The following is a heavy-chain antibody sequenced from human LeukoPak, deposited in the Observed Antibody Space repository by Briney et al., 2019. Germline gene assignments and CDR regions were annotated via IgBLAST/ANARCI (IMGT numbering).Heavy chain of an antibody. D-gene: IGHD4-17*01. V-gene: IGHV3-21*04. J-gene: IGHJ6*03. CDR1: GFTFSSYS. CDR2: ISSSSSYI. CDR3: ALSPPYATYYYYYMDV. Sequence: GGSLRLSCAASGFTFSSYSMNWVRQAPGKGLEWVSSISSSSSYIYYADSVKGRFTISRDNAKNSLYLQMNSLRAEDTAVYYCALSPPYATYYYYYMDVWGKGTTVTVSS.